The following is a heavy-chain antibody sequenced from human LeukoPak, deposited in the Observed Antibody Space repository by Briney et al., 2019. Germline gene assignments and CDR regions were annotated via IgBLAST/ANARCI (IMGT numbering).Heavy chain of an antibody. CDR2: IYYSGST. CDR1: GGSISTYY. V-gene: IGHV4-59*01. D-gene: IGHD3-22*01. Sequence: PSETPSLTCTVSGGSISTYYWSWIRQPPGKGLEWIGYIYYSGSTNYNPSLKSRVTISVDTSKNQFSLKLNSVTAADTAVYYCARGTPSGYYYCDFWGQGTLVTVSS. CDR3: ARGTPSGYYYCDF. J-gene: IGHJ4*02.